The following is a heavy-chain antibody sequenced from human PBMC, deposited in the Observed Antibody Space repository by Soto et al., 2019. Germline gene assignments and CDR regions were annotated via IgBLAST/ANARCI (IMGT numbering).Heavy chain of an antibody. CDR3: ASRYYYDSSGFFVPFDS. D-gene: IGHD3-22*01. CDR1: VGTFSSYA. CDR2: IIPIFGTA. Sequence: ASVKVSCKASVGTFSSYAISWVRQAPGQGLEWMGGIIPIFGTANYAQKFQGRVTITADKSTSTAYMELSSLRSEDTAVYYCASRYYYDSSGFFVPFDSWGKETLAPVS. V-gene: IGHV1-69*06. J-gene: IGHJ4*02.